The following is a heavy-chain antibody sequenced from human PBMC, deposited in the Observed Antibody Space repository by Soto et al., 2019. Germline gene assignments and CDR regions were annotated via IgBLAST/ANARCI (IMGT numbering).Heavy chain of an antibody. CDR1: GYTFTSYY. J-gene: IGHJ5*02. D-gene: IGHD3-9*01. Sequence: GASVKVSCKASGYTFTSYYMHWVRQAPGQGLEWMGIINPSGGSTSYAQKFQGRVTMTRDTSTSTVYMELSSLRSEDTAVYYCARDRPPIPVDILTGRPNSPYNWFDPWGQGTLVTVSS. V-gene: IGHV1-46*01. CDR2: INPSGGST. CDR3: ARDRPPIPVDILTGRPNSPYNWFDP.